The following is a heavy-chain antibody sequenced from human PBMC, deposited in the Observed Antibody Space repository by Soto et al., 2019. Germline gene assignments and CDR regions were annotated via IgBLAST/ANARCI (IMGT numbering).Heavy chain of an antibody. V-gene: IGHV4-59*01. CDR2: IYYSGST. J-gene: IGHJ4*02. CDR3: ARGHCSGGSCYSPPDC. Sequence: QVQLQESGPGLVKPSETLSLTCTVSGGSISSYYWSWIRQPPGKGLEWIGYIYYSGSTNYNPSLKSRVTISVDTSKNQFSLKLSSVTAADTAVYYCARGHCSGGSCYSPPDCWGQGTLVTVSS. D-gene: IGHD2-15*01. CDR1: GGSISSYY.